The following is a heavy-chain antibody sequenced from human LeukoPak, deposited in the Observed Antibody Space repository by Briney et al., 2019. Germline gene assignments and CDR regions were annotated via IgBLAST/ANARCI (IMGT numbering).Heavy chain of an antibody. CDR2: IIPIFGTA. V-gene: IGHV1-69*13. CDR3: ARGMLAYCGGGCYSDLDY. Sequence: ASVKVSCKASGGTFSSYAISWVRQAPGQGLEWMGGIIPIFGTANYAQKFQGRVTITADESTSTAYMELSSLRSEDTAVYYCARGMLAYCGGGCYSDLDYWGQGTLVTVSS. D-gene: IGHD2-21*02. CDR1: GGTFSSYA. J-gene: IGHJ4*02.